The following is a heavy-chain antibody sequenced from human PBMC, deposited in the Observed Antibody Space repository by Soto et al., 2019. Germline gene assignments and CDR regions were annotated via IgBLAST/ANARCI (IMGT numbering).Heavy chain of an antibody. CDR2: FDPKDGES. CDR1: GYTHTELS. V-gene: IGHV1-24*01. CDR3: AACKAARYYYGMDV. D-gene: IGHD6-6*01. J-gene: IGHJ6*02. Sequence: ASVKVSCKVSGYTHTELSMHWVRQAPGKGLEWVGGFDPKDGESIYAQKFQGRVTMTEDTSTDTAYMELSSLRSEATAVSYCAACKAARYYYGMDVWGQGTTVTVSS.